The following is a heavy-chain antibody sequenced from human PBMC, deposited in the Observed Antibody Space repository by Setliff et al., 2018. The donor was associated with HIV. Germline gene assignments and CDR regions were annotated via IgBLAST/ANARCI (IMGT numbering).Heavy chain of an antibody. Sequence: PGGSLRLSCAASGFTFSSYWMHWVRQVPGKGLEWVSYISSRGSTIYYTDSVKGRFTISRDNVKNSMYLQMNSLRAEDTAVYYCARGSGYDKGAYHYYYGMDVWGQGTTVTVSS. CDR3: ARGSGYDKGAYHYYYGMDV. D-gene: IGHD5-12*01. CDR1: GFTFSSYW. V-gene: IGHV3-48*01. CDR2: ISSRGSTI. J-gene: IGHJ6*02.